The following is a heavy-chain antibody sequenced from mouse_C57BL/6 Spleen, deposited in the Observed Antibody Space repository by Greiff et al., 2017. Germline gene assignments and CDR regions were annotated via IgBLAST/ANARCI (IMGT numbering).Heavy chain of an antibody. J-gene: IGHJ2*01. CDR3: ARYGGGFDD. Sequence: EVQRVESGGGLVQPGGSLSLSCAASGFTFTDYYMSWVRQPPGKALEWLGFIRNKANGYTTEYSASVKGRFTISRDNSQSILYLQMNALRAEDSATYYCARYGGGFDDWGQGTTLTVSS. V-gene: IGHV7-3*01. CDR2: IRNKANGYTT. CDR1: GFTFTDYY.